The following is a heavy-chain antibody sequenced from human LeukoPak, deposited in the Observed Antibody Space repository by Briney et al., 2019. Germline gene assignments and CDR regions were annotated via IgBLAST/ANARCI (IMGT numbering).Heavy chain of an antibody. Sequence: ASVKVSCKASGYTFTSYDVNWVRQATGQGLEWMGWMNPNSGGTNYAQKFQGRVTMTRDTSISTAYMELSRLRSDDTAVYYCARLVVAATQWFDPWGQGTLVTVSS. CDR1: GYTFTSYD. CDR3: ARLVVAATQWFDP. D-gene: IGHD2-15*01. V-gene: IGHV1-2*02. J-gene: IGHJ5*02. CDR2: MNPNSGGT.